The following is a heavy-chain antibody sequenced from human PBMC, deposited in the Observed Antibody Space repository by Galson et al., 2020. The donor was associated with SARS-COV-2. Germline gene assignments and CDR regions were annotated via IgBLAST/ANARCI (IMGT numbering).Heavy chain of an antibody. D-gene: IGHD1-26*01. CDR3: ARDDPFSGPYQWYYYGMDI. J-gene: IGHJ6*02. V-gene: IGHV3-21*06. Sequence: GESLKISCAASGFTLSSYSMNWVRQAPGKGLEWVSSIESNDNTNYADSLKGRFTISRDNAKSSLYLHMNSLRAEDTAVYFCARDDPFSGPYQWYYYGMDIWGPGTTVTVSS. CDR1: GFTLSSYS. CDR2: IESNDNT.